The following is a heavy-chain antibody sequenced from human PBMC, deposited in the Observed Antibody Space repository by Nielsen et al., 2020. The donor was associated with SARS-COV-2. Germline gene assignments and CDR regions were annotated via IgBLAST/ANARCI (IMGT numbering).Heavy chain of an antibody. D-gene: IGHD4-17*01. CDR1: GFTFSSYA. J-gene: IGHJ4*02. Sequence: GESLKISCAASGFTFSSYAMSWVRQAPGKGLEWVSAISGSGGSTYYADSVKGRFTVSRDNSKNTLYLQMNSLRAEDTAVYYCANFDYGDYLCWGQGTLVTVSS. CDR2: ISGSGGST. CDR3: ANFDYGDYLC. V-gene: IGHV3-23*01.